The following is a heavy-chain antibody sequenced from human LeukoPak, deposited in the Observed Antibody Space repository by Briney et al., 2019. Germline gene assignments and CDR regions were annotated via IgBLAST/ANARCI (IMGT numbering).Heavy chain of an antibody. CDR1: GFTFSSYA. J-gene: IGHJ6*02. CDR2: ISYDGSNK. CDR3: ARDQVRLWFGVYGMDV. V-gene: IGHV3-30-3*01. D-gene: IGHD3-10*01. Sequence: PGGSLRLSCAASGFTFSSYAMHWVRQAPGKGLEWVAVISYDGSNKYYADSVKGRFTISRDNSKNTLYLQMNSLRAEDTAVYYCARDQVRLWFGVYGMDVWGQGTTVTVSS.